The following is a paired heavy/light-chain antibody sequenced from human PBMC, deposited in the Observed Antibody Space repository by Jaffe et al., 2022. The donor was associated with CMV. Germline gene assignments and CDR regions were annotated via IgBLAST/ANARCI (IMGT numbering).Heavy chain of an antibody. CDR3: ARGRYSSSWYGIIRHFDP. Sequence: QVQLQQWGAGLLKPSETLSLTCAVYGGSFSGYYWSWIRQPPGKGLEWIGEINHSGSTSYNPSLKSRVTISLDTSKNQFSLKLSSVTAADTAMYYCARGRYSSSWYGIIRHFDPWGQGTLVTVSA. V-gene: IGHV4-34*01. CDR1: GGSFSGYY. CDR2: INHSGST. J-gene: IGHJ5*02. D-gene: IGHD6-13*01.
Light chain of an antibody. Sequence: QSALTQPASVSGSPGQSITISCTGTSSDVGAYNYVSWYQQHPGEAPKLMIYDVSNRPSGISNRFSGSKSGNTASLTISGLQAEDEADYYCSSYTNSSNWVFGGGTKLTVL. CDR3: SSYTNSSNWV. J-gene: IGLJ3*02. CDR2: DVS. V-gene: IGLV2-14*03. CDR1: SSDVGAYNY.